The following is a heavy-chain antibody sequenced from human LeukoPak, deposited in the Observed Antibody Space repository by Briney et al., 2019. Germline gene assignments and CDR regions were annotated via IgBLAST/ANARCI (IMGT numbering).Heavy chain of an antibody. CDR3: ARTYYYGPGISLSAFDI. Sequence: GESLKISCKGSGYSFTSYWIGWVRQMPGKGLEWMGIIYPGDSDTRYSPSFQGQVTISTDKSISTAYLQWRSLKASDTAMYYCARTYYYGPGISLSAFDIWGQGTVVTVSS. D-gene: IGHD3-10*01. CDR1: GYSFTSYW. J-gene: IGHJ3*02. CDR2: IYPGDSDT. V-gene: IGHV5-51*01.